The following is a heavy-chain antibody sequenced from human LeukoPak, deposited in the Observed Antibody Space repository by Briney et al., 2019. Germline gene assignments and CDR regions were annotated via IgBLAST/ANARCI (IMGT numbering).Heavy chain of an antibody. Sequence: ASVKVSCKASGYTFTGYCMHWVRQAPGQGLEWMGWINPNSGGTNYAQKFQGRVAMTRDTSISTAYMELSRLRSDDTAVYYCARGGYYYGSGWTLDLDYWGQGTLVTVSS. J-gene: IGHJ4*02. CDR1: GYTFTGYC. D-gene: IGHD3-10*01. CDR2: INPNSGGT. CDR3: ARGGYYYGSGWTLDLDY. V-gene: IGHV1-2*02.